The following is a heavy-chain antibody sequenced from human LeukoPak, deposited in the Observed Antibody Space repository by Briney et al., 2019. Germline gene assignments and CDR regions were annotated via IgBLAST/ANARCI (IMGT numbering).Heavy chain of an antibody. Sequence: SVKLSFKASGGTFSFYAISWVRHPPAPGLGLMGGTIPIFDTANYAQKFQGRVTITADESTSTAYMELSSLRSEDTAVYYCASQGIVEATRYFDYWGQGTLVTVSS. CDR3: ASQGIVEATRYFDY. V-gene: IGHV1-69*01. CDR1: GGTFSFYA. D-gene: IGHD1-26*01. CDR2: TIPIFDTA. J-gene: IGHJ4*02.